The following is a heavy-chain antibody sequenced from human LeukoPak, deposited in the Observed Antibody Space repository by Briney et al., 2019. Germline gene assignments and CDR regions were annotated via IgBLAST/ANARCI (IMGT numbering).Heavy chain of an antibody. Sequence: SGPTLVNPTQTLTLTCTFSGFSLTTIGVGVGWIRQPPGKAPEWLALIYWDNDKRYSPSLKTRLTITKDTSKNLVVFIMTDMDPVDTATYFCAHRRGGYNWNHGDFDYWGQGTLVTVSS. D-gene: IGHD1-14*01. V-gene: IGHV2-5*02. J-gene: IGHJ4*02. CDR3: AHRRGGYNWNHGDFDY. CDR1: GFSLTTIGVG. CDR2: IYWDNDK.